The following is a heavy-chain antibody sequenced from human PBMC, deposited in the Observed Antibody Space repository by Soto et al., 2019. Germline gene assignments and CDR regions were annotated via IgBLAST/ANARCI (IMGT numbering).Heavy chain of an antibody. Sequence: PGGSLRLSCAASGFNVGINSMSWVRQAPGKGLEWVSLIYSGGSTYYADSVKGRFTISRDNSKNTLHLQMNSLRAEDTAVYYCARDPDPSYYESSPNAFDLWGQGTMVTVSS. V-gene: IGHV3-66*01. CDR1: GFNVGINS. J-gene: IGHJ3*01. CDR3: ARDPDPSYYESSPNAFDL. CDR2: IYSGGST. D-gene: IGHD3-22*01.